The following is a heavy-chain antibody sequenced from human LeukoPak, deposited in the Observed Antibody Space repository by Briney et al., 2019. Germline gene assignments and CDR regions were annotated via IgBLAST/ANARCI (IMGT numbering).Heavy chain of an antibody. CDR2: IKQDGSAK. J-gene: IGHJ3*02. CDR3: ARGGFDTFDI. V-gene: IGHV3-7*04. CDR1: RFTFTNSM. Sequence: GGSLRLSCAASRFTFTNSMMNWVRQAPGKGLAWVANIKQDGSAKYYVASVKGRFTISRDNAKNSLYLQMNSLRVEDTAVYYCARGGFDTFDIWGQGTMVIVSS.